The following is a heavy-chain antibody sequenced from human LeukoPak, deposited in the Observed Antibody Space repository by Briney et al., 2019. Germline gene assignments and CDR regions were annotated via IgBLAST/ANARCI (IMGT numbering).Heavy chain of an antibody. V-gene: IGHV3-7*03. Sequence: PGGSLRLSCAASGFTFRNYWMSWVRQAPGKGLEWVANVKQDGSEKYYVDSVKGRFTISRDNAKNSLYLQMNSLRAEDTAVYYCAKDLPPSVPAAMGYFDYWGQGTLVTVSS. CDR1: GFTFRNYW. D-gene: IGHD2-2*01. J-gene: IGHJ4*02. CDR2: VKQDGSEK. CDR3: AKDLPPSVPAAMGYFDY.